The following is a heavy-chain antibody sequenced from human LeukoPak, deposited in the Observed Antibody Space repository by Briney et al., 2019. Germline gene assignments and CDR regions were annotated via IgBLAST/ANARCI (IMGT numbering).Heavy chain of an antibody. CDR3: AREAATAAHLHY. D-gene: IGHD6-13*01. CDR2: IYNNGDT. Sequence: PSETLSLICTVSGSSISGYYWSWIRQPAGKGLEWIGRIYNNGDTKYNPSLKSRVTMSVDTSKNQFSLKLSSVTAADTAVYFCAREAATAAHLHYWGQGTLVTVSS. J-gene: IGHJ4*02. V-gene: IGHV4-4*07. CDR1: GSSISGYY.